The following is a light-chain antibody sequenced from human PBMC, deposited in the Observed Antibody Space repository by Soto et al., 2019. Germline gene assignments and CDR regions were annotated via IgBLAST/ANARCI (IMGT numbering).Light chain of an antibody. V-gene: IGKV1-5*01. Sequence: DVQMTQSPSTLSASVGDRVTITCRASQSISNWLAWYQQKPGKAPKVLIYDAASLESGVPSRFNGSGSGTEFTLTISSLQPDDFATYYCQQYNSYPWTFGQGNKVEIK. CDR2: DAA. CDR3: QQYNSYPWT. J-gene: IGKJ1*01. CDR1: QSISNW.